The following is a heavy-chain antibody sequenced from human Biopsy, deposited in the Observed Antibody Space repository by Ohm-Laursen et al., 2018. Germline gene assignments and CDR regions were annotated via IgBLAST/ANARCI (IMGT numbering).Heavy chain of an antibody. CDR3: ATKLTGYFHH. Sequence: SSVKVSCKAPEGTFSNYGVNWVRQAPGQGLEWLGGNIPILGAGNYAHQFQDRVTVVADTSTSTATMELRSLRSDDTAVYYCATKLTGYFHHWGQGTLVIVSS. CDR2: NIPILGAG. D-gene: IGHD3-9*01. J-gene: IGHJ1*01. V-gene: IGHV1-69*06. CDR1: EGTFSNYG.